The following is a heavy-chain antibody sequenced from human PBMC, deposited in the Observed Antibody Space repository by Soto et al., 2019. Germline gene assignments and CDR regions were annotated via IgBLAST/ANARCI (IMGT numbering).Heavy chain of an antibody. CDR3: ARDLGYGDYGTDY. V-gene: IGHV1-18*04. J-gene: IGHJ4*02. CDR2: INADSGET. Sequence: QVQLVQSGAEVKESGASVKVSCKASGYTFTTNGVSWVRQGPGQGLEWMGWINADSGETRYAQKFQGRVTMTTGTSTSTAYMDLRSLTSDDTAVYYCARDLGYGDYGTDYWGQGTLVTVSS. D-gene: IGHD4-17*01. CDR1: GYTFTTNG.